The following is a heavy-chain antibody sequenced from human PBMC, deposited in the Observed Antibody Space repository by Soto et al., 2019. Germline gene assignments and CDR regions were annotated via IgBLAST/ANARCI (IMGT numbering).Heavy chain of an antibody. Sequence: ASVKVSCKASGGTFSSYAISWVRQAPGQGLEWMGGIIPIFGTANYAQKFQGRVTITADESTSTAYMELSSLRSEDTAVYYCARGIIVGATYDYWGQGTLVTVSS. D-gene: IGHD1-26*01. CDR1: GGTFSSYA. V-gene: IGHV1-69*13. CDR2: IIPIFGTA. J-gene: IGHJ4*02. CDR3: ARGIIVGATYDY.